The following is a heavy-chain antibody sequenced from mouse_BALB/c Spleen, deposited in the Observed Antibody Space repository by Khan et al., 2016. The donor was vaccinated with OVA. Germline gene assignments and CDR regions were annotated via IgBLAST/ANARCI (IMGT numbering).Heavy chain of an antibody. V-gene: IGHV1S41*01. Sequence: DLVKPGASVKLSCKASGYTFTSYWINWIKQRPGQGLEWIGRIGPGSSNAYYNDMFKDKATLPVDTSSNTAHIQRSILSSEDSAVYFCASENYYGRSCYAMDYWGQGTSVTVSA. D-gene: IGHD1-1*01. CDR3: ASENYYGRSCYAMDY. J-gene: IGHJ4*01. CDR2: IGPGSSNA. CDR1: GYTFTSYW.